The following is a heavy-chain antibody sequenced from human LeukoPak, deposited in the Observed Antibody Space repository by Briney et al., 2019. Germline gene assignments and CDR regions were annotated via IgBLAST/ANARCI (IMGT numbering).Heavy chain of an antibody. CDR1: GFRASDYY. V-gene: IGHV3-66*03. CDR3: ARDRAALQDWVEFDP. D-gene: IGHD3/OR15-3a*01. J-gene: IGHJ5*02. Sequence: GGSLRLSCAVSGFRASDYYMSWGREAPGGGLEWVGLIRDSGEAFYADFVRSRFAISRDESENTLYLQMNSLRVEDTAVYFCARDRAALQDWVEFDPWGQGTPVIVSS. CDR2: IRDSGEA.